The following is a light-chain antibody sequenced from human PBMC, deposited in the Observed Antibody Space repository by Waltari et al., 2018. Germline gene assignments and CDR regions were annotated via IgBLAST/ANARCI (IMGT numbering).Light chain of an antibody. CDR1: SSDVGGYNY. V-gene: IGLV2-14*01. CDR2: DVS. Sequence: QSALTQPASVSGSPGQSITIPCTGTSSDVGGYNYVSWYQQHPGKAPKLMIYDVSNRPSVVSNRFSGSKSGNTASLTISGLQAEDEADYYCSSYASSSTVLFGGGTKVTVL. J-gene: IGLJ2*01. CDR3: SSYASSSTVL.